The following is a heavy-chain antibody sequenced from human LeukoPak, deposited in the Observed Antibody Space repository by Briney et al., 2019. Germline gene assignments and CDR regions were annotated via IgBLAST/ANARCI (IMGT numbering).Heavy chain of an antibody. J-gene: IGHJ4*02. D-gene: IGHD3-3*01. CDR1: GFTFSSYS. CDR3: ARVIPLRFLEWLFHPFDY. Sequence: GGSLRLSCAASGFTFSSYSMNWVRQAPGKGLEWVSSISSSSSYIYYADSVEGRFTISRDNAKNSLYLQMNSLRAEDTAVYYCARVIPLRFLEWLFHPFDYWGQGTLVTVSS. V-gene: IGHV3-21*01. CDR2: ISSSSSYI.